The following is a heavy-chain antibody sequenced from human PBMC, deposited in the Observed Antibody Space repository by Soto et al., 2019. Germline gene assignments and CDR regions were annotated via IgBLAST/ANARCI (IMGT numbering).Heavy chain of an antibody. J-gene: IGHJ4*02. Sequence: LSLTYALSGGPISTGGYSWIWFRQHPGKGLEWIGYIYYSGSTYYNPSLKSRVTISVDTSKNQFSLKLSSVTAADTAVYYCARLSKPWGNSVMDYWGQGTLVT. CDR1: GGPISTGGYS. CDR2: IYYSGST. V-gene: IGHV4-31*11. D-gene: IGHD3-16*01. CDR3: ARLSKPWGNSVMDY.